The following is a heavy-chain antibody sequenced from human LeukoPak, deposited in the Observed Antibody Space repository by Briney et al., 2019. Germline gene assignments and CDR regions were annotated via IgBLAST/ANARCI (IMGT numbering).Heavy chain of an antibody. J-gene: IGHJ4*02. D-gene: IGHD3-3*01. CDR1: GGTFRNYA. V-gene: IGHV1-69*06. CDR2: IIAVSGTA. CDR3: ASPIKYYDSWSGFPPFDY. Sequence: SVKVSCKASGGTFRNYAIGWVRQAPGQGLEWMGGIIAVSGTANYAQKFQDRLTITADTSTATAYMELSNLRSEDSAIYYCASPIKYYDSWSGFPPFDYWDQGTLVTVSS.